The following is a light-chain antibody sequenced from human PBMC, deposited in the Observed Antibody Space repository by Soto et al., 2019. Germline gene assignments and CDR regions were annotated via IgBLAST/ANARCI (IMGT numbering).Light chain of an antibody. CDR1: NIGSYN. CDR3: QVWDTTSDHFL. J-gene: IGLJ1*01. Sequence: YELSQPPSVSVAPGQTARITCGGNNIGSYNVHWYQQKPGLAPVLVVYDDRDRPSGIPERFSGSDSGNTAALTISRVEAGDEADYYCQVWDTTSDHFLFGTATKPTV. V-gene: IGLV3-21*02. CDR2: DDR.